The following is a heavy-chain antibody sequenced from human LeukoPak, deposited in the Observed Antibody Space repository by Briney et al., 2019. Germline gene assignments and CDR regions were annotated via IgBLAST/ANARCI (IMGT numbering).Heavy chain of an antibody. CDR1: GFTFSTYA. J-gene: IGHJ4*02. D-gene: IGHD3-22*01. V-gene: IGHV3-23*01. Sequence: GGSLRLSCAASGFTFSTYAMNWVRQAPGKGLEWVSAISGSGAKTYYADFVKGRFTISRDNSRNTLYLQMNSLRAEDTAVYYCAKGRTGGYYDSSAQGYWGQGTLVTVSS. CDR2: ISGSGAKT. CDR3: AKGRTGGYYDSSAQGY.